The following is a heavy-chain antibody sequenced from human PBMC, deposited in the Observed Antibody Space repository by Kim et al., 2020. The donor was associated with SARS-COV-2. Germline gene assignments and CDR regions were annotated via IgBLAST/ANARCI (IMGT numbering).Heavy chain of an antibody. D-gene: IGHD3-22*01. V-gene: IGHV4-39*01. J-gene: IGHJ4*02. CDR3: AAGYYDSSGCNY. Sequence: YCNPSLKRRVTISVDTSKNQFSLKLSSVTAAEAAVYYCAAGYYDSSGCNYWGQGTLVTVSS.